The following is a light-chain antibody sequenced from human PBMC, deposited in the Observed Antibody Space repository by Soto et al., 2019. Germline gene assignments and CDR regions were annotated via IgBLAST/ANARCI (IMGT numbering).Light chain of an antibody. Sequence: DIQMTQSPSSLSASVGDRVTITCPASQSISSYLNWYQQKPGKAPKLLIYAASSLQSGVPSRFSGSGSGTDFTVTISSLQPEDFATYYCQQSYSMPRTFGGGTKVEIK. J-gene: IGKJ4*01. CDR3: QQSYSMPRT. V-gene: IGKV1-39*01. CDR2: AAS. CDR1: QSISSY.